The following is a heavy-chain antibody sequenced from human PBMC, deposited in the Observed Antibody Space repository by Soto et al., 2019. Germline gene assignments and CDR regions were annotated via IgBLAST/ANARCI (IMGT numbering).Heavy chain of an antibody. J-gene: IGHJ4*02. CDR3: AKDHRSKSDYGGNSKSFDY. Sequence: PGGSLRLSCVASGFTFDSYAMNWIRQAPGKGLEWVSVISGGGTSTYYADSVKGRFTVSRDNSKNTMYLQMNRLSAEDTGVYYCAKDHRSKSDYGGNSKSFDYWGQGTLVTAPQ. D-gene: IGHD4-17*01. CDR2: ISGGGTST. CDR1: GFTFDSYA. V-gene: IGHV3-23*01.